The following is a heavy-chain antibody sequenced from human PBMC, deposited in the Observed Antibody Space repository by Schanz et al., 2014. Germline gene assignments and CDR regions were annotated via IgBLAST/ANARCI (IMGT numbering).Heavy chain of an antibody. Sequence: QVQLVQSGAEVKKPGASVKVSCKASGYTFISYGIKWVRQAPGQGLEWMGWISAYNGNTNYAQKLQGRVTITADKSTFTAYMELTSLRSEDTAVYYCAGTYCSSTSCYTGYYYMDVWGKGTTVTVSS. D-gene: IGHD2-2*02. J-gene: IGHJ6*03. V-gene: IGHV1-18*01. CDR2: ISAYNGNT. CDR1: GYTFISYG. CDR3: AGTYCSSTSCYTGYYYMDV.